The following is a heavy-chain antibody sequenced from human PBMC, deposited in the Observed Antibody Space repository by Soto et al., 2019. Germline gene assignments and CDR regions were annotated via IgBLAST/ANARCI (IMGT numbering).Heavy chain of an antibody. D-gene: IGHD4-17*01. CDR1: GYTFTSYG. V-gene: IGHV1-18*04. CDR3: ARGLAMTTVKRGYYYYGMDV. Sequence: AASVKVSCKASGYTFTSYGISWVRQAPGQGLEWMGWISAYNGNTNYAQKLQGRVTMTTDTSTSTAYMELRSLRSDDTAVYYCARGLAMTTVKRGYYYYGMDVWGQGTTVTVSS. J-gene: IGHJ6*02. CDR2: ISAYNGNT.